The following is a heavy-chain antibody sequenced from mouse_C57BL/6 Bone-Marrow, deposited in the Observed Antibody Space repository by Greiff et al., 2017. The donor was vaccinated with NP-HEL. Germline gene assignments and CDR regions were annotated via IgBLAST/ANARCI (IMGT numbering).Heavy chain of an antibody. J-gene: IGHJ3*01. V-gene: IGHV14-4*01. CDR3: TFPPPYYGSSWFAY. Sequence: EVQLQQSGAELVRPGASVKLSCTASGFNIKDDYMHWVKQRPEQGLEWIGWIDPENGDTEYASKFQGKATITADTSSNPAYLQLSSLTSEDTAVYYCTFPPPYYGSSWFAYWGQGTLVTVSA. D-gene: IGHD1-1*01. CDR1: GFNIKDDY. CDR2: IDPENGDT.